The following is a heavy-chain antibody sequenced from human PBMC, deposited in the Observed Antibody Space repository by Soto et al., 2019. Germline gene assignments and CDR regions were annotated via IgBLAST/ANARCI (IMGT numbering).Heavy chain of an antibody. J-gene: IGHJ5*02. V-gene: IGHV1-69*02. CDR2: IIPILGIA. D-gene: IGHD2-2*01. CDR1: GGTFSSYT. CDR3: ASDRPGYCSSTSCYEWFDP. Sequence: QVQLVQSGAEVKKPGSSVKVSCKASGGTFSSYTISWVRQAPGQGLEWMGRIIPILGIANYAQRFQGRVTITADKSTSTAYMELSSLRSEDTAVYYCASDRPGYCSSTSCYEWFDPWGQGTLVTVSS.